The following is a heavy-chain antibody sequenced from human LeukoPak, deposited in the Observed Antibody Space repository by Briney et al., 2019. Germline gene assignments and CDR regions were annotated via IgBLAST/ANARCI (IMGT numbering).Heavy chain of an antibody. Sequence: GGSLRLSCAASGFTFSSYSMNWVRQAPGKGLEWVSSISSSSSYIYYADSAKGRFTISRDNAKNSLYLQMNSLRAGDTAVYYCASEMATTDYFDYWGQGTLVTVSS. CDR1: GFTFSSYS. J-gene: IGHJ4*02. V-gene: IGHV3-21*01. CDR3: ASEMATTDYFDY. CDR2: ISSSSSYI. D-gene: IGHD5-24*01.